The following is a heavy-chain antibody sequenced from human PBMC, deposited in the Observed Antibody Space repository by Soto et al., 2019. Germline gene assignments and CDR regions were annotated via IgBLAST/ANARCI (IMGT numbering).Heavy chain of an antibody. Sequence: QVQLVQSGAEVRKPGASVNISCRASGFSFSDNLINWVRQAPGQSLEWMGWINPDKGNTRYSQTFQGRVTISRHSSASIAYVEVSDLPSEDTAVSYCAIDILSVGPRANAAFDVWGQGTRVTVSS. CDR2: INPDKGNT. J-gene: IGHJ3*01. V-gene: IGHV1-3*01. CDR3: AIDILSVGPRANAAFDV. D-gene: IGHD2-8*02. CDR1: GFSFSDNL.